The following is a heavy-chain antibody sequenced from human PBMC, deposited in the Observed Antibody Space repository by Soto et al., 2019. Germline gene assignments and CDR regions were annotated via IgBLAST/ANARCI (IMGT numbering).Heavy chain of an antibody. Sequence: QVQLVQSGAEVKKPGSSVKVSCKASGGTFSSYAISWVRQAPGQGLEWMGGIIPIFGTANYAQKFQGRVTITADEPTSPAHMELSSPGSGDTAVYYCADRPIVSNYYYYGMDVWGQGTTVTVSS. CDR1: GGTFSSYA. CDR2: IIPIFGTA. J-gene: IGHJ6*02. D-gene: IGHD1-26*01. CDR3: ADRPIVSNYYYYGMDV. V-gene: IGHV1-69*12.